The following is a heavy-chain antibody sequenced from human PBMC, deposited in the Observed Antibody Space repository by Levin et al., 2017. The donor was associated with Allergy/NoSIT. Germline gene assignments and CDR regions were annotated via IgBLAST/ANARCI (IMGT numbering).Heavy chain of an antibody. V-gene: IGHV4-30-2*01. CDR2: IYHSGST. D-gene: IGHD3-10*01. J-gene: IGHJ3*02. CDR1: GGSISSGGYS. CDR3: ARGRITMVRGVMITPAFDI. Sequence: SETLSLTCAVSGGSISSGGYSWSWIRQPPGKGLEWIGYIYHSGSTYYNPSLKSRVTISVDRSKNQFSLKLSSVTAADTAVYYCARGRITMVRGVMITPAFDIWGQGTMVTVSS.